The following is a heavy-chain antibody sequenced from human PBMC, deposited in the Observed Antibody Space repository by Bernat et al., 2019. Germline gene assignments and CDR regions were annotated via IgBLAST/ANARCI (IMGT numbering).Heavy chain of an antibody. Sequence: QVQLVESGGGVVQPGRSLRLSCAASGFTFSSYAMHWVRQAPGKGLEWVAVISYDGSNKYYADSVKGRFTISRDNSKNTLYLQMNSLRAEDTAVYYCARDRRDYCYSYGMDVWGQGTTVTVSS. CDR2: ISYDGSNK. J-gene: IGHJ6*02. CDR3: ARDRRDYCYSYGMDV. V-gene: IGHV3-30-3*01. CDR1: GFTFSSYA.